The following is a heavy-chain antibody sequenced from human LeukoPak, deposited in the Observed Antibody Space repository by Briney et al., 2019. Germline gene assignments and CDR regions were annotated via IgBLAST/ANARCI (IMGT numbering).Heavy chain of an antibody. V-gene: IGHV3-15*01. CDR2: IKSKTDGGTT. CDR3: TLLVYYYYYMDV. CDR1: GFTFSNAW. Sequence: GGSLRLSCAASGFTFSNAWMSWVRQAPGKGLEWVGRIKSKTDGGTTDYAAPVKGGFTISRDDSKNTLYLQMNSLKTGDTAVYYCTLLVYYYYYMDVWGKGTTVTVSS. J-gene: IGHJ6*03. D-gene: IGHD2-15*01.